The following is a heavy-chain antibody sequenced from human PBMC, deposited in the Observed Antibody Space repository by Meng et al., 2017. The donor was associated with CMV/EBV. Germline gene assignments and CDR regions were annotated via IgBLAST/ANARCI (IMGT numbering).Heavy chain of an antibody. CDR3: ARSGGGFRMDV. V-gene: IGHV1-2*02. Sequence: ASVKVSCKASGYTFTSYGISWVRQAPGQGLEWMGWINPNSGGTNYAQKFQGRVTMTRDTSISTAYMELSRLRSDDTAVYYCARSGGGFRMDVWGQGTTVTVSS. J-gene: IGHJ6*02. CDR2: INPNSGGT. CDR1: GYTFTSYG. D-gene: IGHD3-10*01.